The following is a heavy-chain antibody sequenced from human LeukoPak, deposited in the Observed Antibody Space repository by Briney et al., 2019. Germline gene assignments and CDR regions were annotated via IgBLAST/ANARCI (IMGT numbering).Heavy chain of an antibody. Sequence: SETLSLTCAVYGGSFSGYYWSWIRQPPGKGLEWIGSIYYSGSTYYNPSLKSRVTISVDTSKNQFSLKLSSVTAADTAVYYCARSRRYCSSTSCYGRGVYYMDVWGKGTTVTVSS. J-gene: IGHJ6*03. V-gene: IGHV4-34*01. CDR2: IYYSGST. CDR1: GGSFSGYY. CDR3: ARSRRYCSSTSCYGRGVYYMDV. D-gene: IGHD2-2*01.